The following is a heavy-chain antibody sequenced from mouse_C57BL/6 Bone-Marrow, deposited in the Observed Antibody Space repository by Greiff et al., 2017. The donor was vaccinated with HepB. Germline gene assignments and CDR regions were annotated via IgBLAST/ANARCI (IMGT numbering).Heavy chain of an antibody. CDR2: IWGDGST. J-gene: IGHJ4*01. CDR3: AKRGLYGNYGGDAMDY. CDR1: GFSLTRYG. Sequence: VHLVESGPGLVAPSQSLSITCTVSGFSLTRYGVSWVRQPPGKGLEWLGVIWGDGSTKYHSALISRLSISKDNSKSQVFLKLNRLQTDDTATYYCAKRGLYGNYGGDAMDYWGQGTSVTVSS. D-gene: IGHD2-1*01. V-gene: IGHV2-3*01.